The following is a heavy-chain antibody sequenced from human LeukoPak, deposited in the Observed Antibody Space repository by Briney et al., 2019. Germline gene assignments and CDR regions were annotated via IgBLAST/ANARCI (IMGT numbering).Heavy chain of an antibody. CDR3: AKDRVSPGFNWFDP. V-gene: IGHV3-23*01. CDR1: GVIISSYA. D-gene: IGHD2/OR15-2a*01. Sequence: GSLRLSCAASGVIISSYAMSWVRQAPGKGLEWVSAINGRGDNTYYADFVKGRFTISRDNSKSTVYLQMNSLRTEDTAVYYCAKDRVSPGFNWFDPWGQGTLVTVSS. J-gene: IGHJ5*02. CDR2: INGRGDNT.